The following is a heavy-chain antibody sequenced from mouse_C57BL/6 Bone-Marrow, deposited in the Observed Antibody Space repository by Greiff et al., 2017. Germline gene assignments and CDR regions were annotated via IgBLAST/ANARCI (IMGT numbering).Heavy chain of an antibody. V-gene: IGHV1-39*01. J-gene: IGHJ3*01. D-gene: IGHD1-1*01. CDR2: INPNYGTT. Sequence: VQLKESGPELVKPGASVKISCKASGYSFTDYNMNWVKQSNGKSLEWIGVINPNYGTTSYNQKFKGKATLTVDQSSSTAYMQLNSLTSEDSAVYYCARYYYGSSWGFAYWGQGTLVTVSA. CDR1: GYSFTDYN. CDR3: ARYYYGSSWGFAY.